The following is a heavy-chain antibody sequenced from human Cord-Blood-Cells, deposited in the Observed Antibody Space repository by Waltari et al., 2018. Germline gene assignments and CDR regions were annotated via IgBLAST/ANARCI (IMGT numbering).Heavy chain of an antibody. V-gene: IGHV3-21*01. J-gene: IGHJ3*02. CDR3: ARVKSSSSFAFDI. D-gene: IGHD6-6*01. Sequence: EVQLVESGGGLVKPGGSLRLACEASGVTFRSYSMNCVRQAPGKGLEWVSAISSSSSYIYYADSVKGRLTISRDNAKNSLYLQMNSLRAEDTAVYYCARVKSSSSFAFDIWGQGTMVTVSS. CDR2: ISSSSSYI. CDR1: GVTFRSYS.